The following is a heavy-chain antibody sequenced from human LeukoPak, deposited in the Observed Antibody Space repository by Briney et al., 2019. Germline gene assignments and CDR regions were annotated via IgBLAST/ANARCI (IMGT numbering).Heavy chain of an antibody. V-gene: IGHV4-34*01. D-gene: IGHD6-19*01. CDR3: ARHFSYSSGWPNFDY. CDR1: GGSFSGYY. Sequence: SETLSLTCAVYGGSFSGYYWSWIRQPPGKGLEWIGEINHSGSTYYNPSLKSRVTISVDTSKNQFSLKLSSVTAADTAVYYCARHFSYSSGWPNFDYWGQGTLVTVSS. CDR2: INHSGST. J-gene: IGHJ4*02.